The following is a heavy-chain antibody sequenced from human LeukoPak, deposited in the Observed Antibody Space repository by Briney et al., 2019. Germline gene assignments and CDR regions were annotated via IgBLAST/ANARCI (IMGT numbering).Heavy chain of an antibody. Sequence: PSETLSLTCTVSGGSISSYYWSWIRQPPGKGLEWIGYIYYSGSTDYSPSLKSRATISVDTSKNQFSLKLSSVTAADTAVYYCARAGYYGSGSYSYFDYWGQGTLVTVSS. CDR1: GGSISSYY. CDR2: IYYSGST. J-gene: IGHJ4*02. D-gene: IGHD3-10*01. V-gene: IGHV4-59*01. CDR3: ARAGYYGSGSYSYFDY.